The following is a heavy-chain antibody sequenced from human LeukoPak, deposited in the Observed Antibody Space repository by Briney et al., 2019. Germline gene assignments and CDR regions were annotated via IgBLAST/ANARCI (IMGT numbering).Heavy chain of an antibody. CDR2: INHSGST. V-gene: IGHV4-34*01. Sequence: SETLSLTCAVYGGSFSGYYWSWIRQPPGKGLEWIGEINHSGSTNYNPPLKSRVTISVDTSKNQFSLKLSSVTAADTAVYYCARHSYGSGSYYAYRPYDYWGQGTLVTVSS. D-gene: IGHD3-10*01. CDR3: ARHSYGSGSYYAYRPYDY. CDR1: GGSFSGYY. J-gene: IGHJ4*02.